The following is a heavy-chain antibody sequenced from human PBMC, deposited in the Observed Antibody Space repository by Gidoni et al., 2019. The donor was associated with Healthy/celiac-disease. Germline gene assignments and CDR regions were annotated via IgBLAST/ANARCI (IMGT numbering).Heavy chain of an antibody. V-gene: IGHV1-2*04. CDR1: GYTFTGYY. Sequence: QVQLVQSGAEVKKPGASVKVSCKASGYTFTGYYMHWVRQAPGQGLEWMGWINPNSGGTNYAQKFQGWVTMTRDTSISTAYMELSRLRSDDTAVYYCARDQRGRLGESKYYYYGMDVWGQGTTVTVSS. J-gene: IGHJ6*02. D-gene: IGHD3-10*01. CDR2: INPNSGGT. CDR3: ARDQRGRLGESKYYYYGMDV.